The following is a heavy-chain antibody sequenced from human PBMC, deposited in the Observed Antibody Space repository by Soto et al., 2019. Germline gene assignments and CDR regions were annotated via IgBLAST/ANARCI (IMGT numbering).Heavy chain of an antibody. J-gene: IGHJ5*02. CDR2: VSPKSGGT. Sequence: ASVKVSSKASCYNFCDYYIHWVRQAPGQGLEWLGWVSPKSGGTNYAQKFKGRVTMTRDTSSNTVYMDLSVLKSDDTAVFYCPREISGGGTLNWFDPWGQGTLVTVSS. D-gene: IGHD2-8*02. CDR3: PREISGGGTLNWFDP. V-gene: IGHV1-2*02. CDR1: CYNFCDYY.